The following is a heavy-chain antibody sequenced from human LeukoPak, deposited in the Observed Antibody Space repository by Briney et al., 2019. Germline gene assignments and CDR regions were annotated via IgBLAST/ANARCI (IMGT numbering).Heavy chain of an antibody. J-gene: IGHJ5*02. V-gene: IGHV1-24*01. CDR3: ATGAYDSSGP. CDR2: FDPEDGET. D-gene: IGHD3-22*01. CDR1: VDTLTELS. Sequence: ASVTVSCKGSVDTLTELSMHWVRQAPGKGLEWMGGFDPEDGETIYAQKFQGRVTMTEDTSTDTAYMELSSLRSEDTAVYYCATGAYDSSGPWGQGTLVTVSS.